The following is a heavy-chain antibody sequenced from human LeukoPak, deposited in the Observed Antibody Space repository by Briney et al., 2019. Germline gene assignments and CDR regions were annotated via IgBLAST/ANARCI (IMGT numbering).Heavy chain of an antibody. CDR3: ARHSLVNSYALPYWFDP. CDR2: IYYSGST. V-gene: IGHV4-39*01. CDR1: GGSISSSSYY. D-gene: IGHD5-18*01. Sequence: SETLSLTCTVSGGSISSSSYYWGWIRQPPRKGLEWIGSIYYSGSTYYNPSLKSRVTISVDTSKNQFSLKLSSVTAADTAVYYCARHSLVNSYALPYWFDPWGQGTLVTVSS. J-gene: IGHJ5*02.